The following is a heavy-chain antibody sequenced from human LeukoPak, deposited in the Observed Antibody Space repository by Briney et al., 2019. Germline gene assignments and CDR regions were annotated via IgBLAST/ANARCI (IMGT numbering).Heavy chain of an antibody. CDR3: ARARGGYDYVWGSYRCTSGWFDP. V-gene: IGHV4-34*01. Sequence: PSETLSLTCAVYGGSFSGYYWSWIRQPPGKGLEWIGEINHSGSTNYNPSLKSRVTISVDTSKNQFSLKLSSVTAADTAVYYCARARGGYDYVWGSYRCTSGWFDPWGQGTLVTVSS. CDR2: INHSGST. J-gene: IGHJ5*02. CDR1: GGSFSGYY. D-gene: IGHD3-16*02.